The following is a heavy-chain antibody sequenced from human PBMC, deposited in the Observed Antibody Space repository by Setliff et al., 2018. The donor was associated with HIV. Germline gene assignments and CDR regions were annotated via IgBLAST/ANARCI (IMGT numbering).Heavy chain of an antibody. J-gene: IGHJ4*02. V-gene: IGHV3-9*01. D-gene: IGHD6-19*01. CDR1: GFNIEEYA. Sequence: PGGSLRLSCVASGFNIEEYAMAWVRQVPGKGLEWVSSVSWNSVKIDYADSVKGRFTISRDNAKNSLFLQMNSLRSEDTAMYYCTKDHLSGWASDCWGQGTLVTVSS. CDR3: TKDHLSGWASDC. CDR2: VSWNSVKI.